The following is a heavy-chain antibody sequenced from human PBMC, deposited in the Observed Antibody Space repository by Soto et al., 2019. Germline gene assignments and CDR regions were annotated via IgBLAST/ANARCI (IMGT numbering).Heavy chain of an antibody. V-gene: IGHV1-18*01. Sequence: ASVKVSCKASGYTFTSYGISWVRQAPGQGLEWMGWISAYNGNTNYAQKLQGRVTMTTDTSTSTAYMELRSLRSDDTAVYYCASNPSISGDSSPGARWGQGTLVTVSS. J-gene: IGHJ4*02. CDR1: GYTFTSYG. CDR3: ASNPSISGDSSPGAR. D-gene: IGHD6-6*01. CDR2: ISAYNGNT.